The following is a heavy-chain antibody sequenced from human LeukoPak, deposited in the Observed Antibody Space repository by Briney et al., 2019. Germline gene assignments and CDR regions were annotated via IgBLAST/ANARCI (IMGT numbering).Heavy chain of an antibody. CDR3: TKRATIFLMGDY. J-gene: IGHJ4*02. CDR1: EFPFNAYW. Sequence: QPGGSLRLSCAASEFPFNAYWMSWVRQAPGKGLECVANINQDGSEKYYVDSLRGRFTISRDNAKNSLYLQMNGLRAEDTAVYYCTKRATIFLMGDYWGQGTLVTVSS. V-gene: IGHV3-7*01. CDR2: INQDGSEK. D-gene: IGHD3-3*01.